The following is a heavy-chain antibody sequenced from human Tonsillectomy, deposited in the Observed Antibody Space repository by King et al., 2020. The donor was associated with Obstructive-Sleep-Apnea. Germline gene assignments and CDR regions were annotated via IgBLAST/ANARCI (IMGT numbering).Heavy chain of an antibody. CDR2: ISGSGGST. CDR1: GFTFSSYA. V-gene: IGHV3-23*04. D-gene: IGHD3-10*01. J-gene: IGHJ5*02. Sequence: VQLVESGGGLVQPGGSLRLSCAASGFTFSSYAMSWVRQAPGKGLEWVSAISGSGGSTYYADSVKGRFTISRDNSKNTLYLQMNSLRAEDTAVYYCAKEGDDAGSGSYYNNWFDPWGQGTLVTVSS. CDR3: AKEGDDAGSGSYYNNWFDP.